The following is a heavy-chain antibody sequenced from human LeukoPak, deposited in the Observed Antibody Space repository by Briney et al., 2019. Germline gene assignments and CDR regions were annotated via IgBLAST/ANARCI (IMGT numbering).Heavy chain of an antibody. D-gene: IGHD2-15*01. CDR2: INHSGST. CDR3: AGRKFNSSGGSCLDY. J-gene: IGHJ4*02. Sequence: ASETLSPTCAVYGGSFSGYYWSWIRQPPGKGLEWIGEINHSGSTNYNPSLKSRVTISVDTSKNQFSLKLSSVTAADTAVYYCAGRKFNSSGGSCLDYWGQGTLVTVSS. V-gene: IGHV4-34*01. CDR1: GGSFSGYY.